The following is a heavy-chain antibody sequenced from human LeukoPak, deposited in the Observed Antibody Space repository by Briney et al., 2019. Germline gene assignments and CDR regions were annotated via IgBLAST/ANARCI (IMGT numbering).Heavy chain of an antibody. J-gene: IGHJ4*02. CDR2: INYSGTSP. CDR3: AKGPGGSGSSSPYFDS. D-gene: IGHD6-13*01. Sequence: GGSLRLSCAASGFTFSNYAMTWVRQAPGKGLEWVSGINYSGTSPYYADSVKGRFSVSRDNSKNTLYLQMDSLRVEDTAVYFCAKGPGGSGSSSPYFDSWGQGSLVTVSS. V-gene: IGHV3-23*01. CDR1: GFTFSNYA.